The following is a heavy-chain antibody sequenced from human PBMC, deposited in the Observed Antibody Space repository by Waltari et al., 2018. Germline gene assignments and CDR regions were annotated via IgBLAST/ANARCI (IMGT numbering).Heavy chain of an antibody. Sequence: EVQLVESGGDLVQPGGSLRLSCTASGFIFSSYWMHWVRQAPGKGLVSVAHINWDGSITNYADSGKGRFTISRDNARNTLFLQMNSLRAEDTAIYYCVLYSSSFLGDCWGQGTLVTVSS. V-gene: IGHV3-74*01. J-gene: IGHJ4*02. D-gene: IGHD6-13*01. CDR3: VLYSSSFLGDC. CDR1: GFIFSSYW. CDR2: INWDGSIT.